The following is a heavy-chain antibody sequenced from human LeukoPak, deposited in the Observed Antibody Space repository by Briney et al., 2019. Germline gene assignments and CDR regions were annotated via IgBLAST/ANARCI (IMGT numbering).Heavy chain of an antibody. V-gene: IGHV4-34*01. CDR1: GGSFSGYY. J-gene: IGHJ3*02. CDR3: ARGGFLRWLQFFAFDI. D-gene: IGHD5-24*01. Sequence: SETLSLTCAVCGGSFSGYYWSWIRQPPGKGLEWIGEINHSGSTNYNPSLKSRVTISVDTSKNQFSLKLSSVTAADTAVYYCARGGFLRWLQFFAFDIWGQGTMVTVSS. CDR2: INHSGST.